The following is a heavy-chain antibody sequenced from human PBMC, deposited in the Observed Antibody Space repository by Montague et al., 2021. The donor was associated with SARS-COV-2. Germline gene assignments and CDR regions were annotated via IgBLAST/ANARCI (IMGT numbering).Heavy chain of an antibody. CDR1: GDSDGGEEAR. Sequence: CAISGDSDGGEEARCRWEEQTPERELGQQVGRCYRSKKKNDYAVSVKSRITINPDTSKNQFSLQLNSVTPEDTAVYYCARGSSGYYTPRPFDYWGQGTLVTVSS. CDR3: ARGSSGYYTPRPFDY. D-gene: IGHD3-22*01. CDR2: RCYRSKKKN. J-gene: IGHJ4*02. V-gene: IGHV6-1*01.